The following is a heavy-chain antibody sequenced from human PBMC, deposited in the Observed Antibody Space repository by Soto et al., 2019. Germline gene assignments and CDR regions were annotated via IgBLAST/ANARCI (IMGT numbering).Heavy chain of an antibody. CDR2: ISYDGSNK. CDR3: ARAGYYRFDY. J-gene: IGHJ4*02. V-gene: IGHV3-30*03. Sequence: PGGSLRLSCAASGFTFSSYGMHWVRQAPGKGLEWVAVISYDGSNKYYADSVKGRFTISRDNSKNTLYLQMNNLRVEDTAVYYCARAGYYRFDYWGQGTLVTVSS. CDR1: GFTFSSYG. D-gene: IGHD3-10*01.